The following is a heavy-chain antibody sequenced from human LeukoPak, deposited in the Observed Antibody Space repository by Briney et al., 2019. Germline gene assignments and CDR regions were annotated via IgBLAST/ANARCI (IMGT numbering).Heavy chain of an antibody. V-gene: IGHV3-21*06. CDR1: GFTFSTYN. D-gene: IGHD3-9*01. J-gene: IGHJ4*02. CDR3: ARGHYDILTASYKWTPDY. Sequence: PGGSLRLSCAASGFTFSTYNMNWVRQAPGKGLEWVSSITSGGTYTYYADSVKGRFTTSRDNAKNSLSLQLSSLRAEDTAVCYCARGHYDILTASYKWTPDYWGQGILVTVSS. CDR2: ITSGGTYT.